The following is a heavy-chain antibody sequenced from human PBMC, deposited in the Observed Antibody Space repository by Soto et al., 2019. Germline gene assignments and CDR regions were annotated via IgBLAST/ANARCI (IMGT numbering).Heavy chain of an antibody. D-gene: IGHD3-10*01. J-gene: IGHJ5*02. CDR1: GGSISISSYY. CDR3: ARHRGPMVRGVISNWFDP. Sequence: SETLSLTCTVSGGSISISSYYWGWVRQPPGKGLEWIGSIYYSGSTYYNPSLKSRVTISVDTSKNQFSLKLSSVTAADTAVYYCARHRGPMVRGVISNWFDPWGQGTLVTVSS. V-gene: IGHV4-39*01. CDR2: IYYSGST.